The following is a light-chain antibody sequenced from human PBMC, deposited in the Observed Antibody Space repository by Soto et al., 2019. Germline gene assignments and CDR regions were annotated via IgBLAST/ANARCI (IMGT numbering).Light chain of an antibody. CDR3: QQYNSYSPT. CDR2: DAS. J-gene: IGKJ1*01. Sequence: DIQMTQSPSTLSASVGDMVTITCRASQSISSWLAWYQQKPGKAPKLLIYDASSLESGVPSRFSGSGSGTEFTLTISSLQPDDFATYYCQQYNSYSPTFGQGTKVDIK. V-gene: IGKV1-5*01. CDR1: QSISSW.